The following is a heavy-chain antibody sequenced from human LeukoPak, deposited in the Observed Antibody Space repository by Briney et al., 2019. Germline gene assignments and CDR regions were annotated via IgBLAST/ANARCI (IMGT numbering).Heavy chain of an antibody. CDR1: GFTFRSYE. CDR2: ISSSSSYI. Sequence: PGGSLRLSCAASGFTFRSYELNWVRQAPGKGLEWVSSISSSSSYIYYADSVKGRFTISRDNAKNSLYLQMNSLRAEDTAVYYCARDAGSSGWFISTFDYWGQGTLVTVSS. V-gene: IGHV3-21*01. CDR3: ARDAGSSGWFISTFDY. J-gene: IGHJ4*02. D-gene: IGHD6-19*01.